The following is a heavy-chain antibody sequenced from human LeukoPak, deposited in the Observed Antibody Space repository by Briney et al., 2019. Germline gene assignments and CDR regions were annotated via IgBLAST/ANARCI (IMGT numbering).Heavy chain of an antibody. V-gene: IGHV3-30-3*01. CDR3: AREEGLVLDY. J-gene: IGHJ4*02. CDR1: GFLFISYP. CDR2: ISYDGSNK. D-gene: IGHD2-8*02. Sequence: GGSLRLSCAASGFLFISYPFHWVRQAPGKGLEWVAVISYDGSNKYYADSVKGRFTISRDYSKNTLYLQMNSLRAEDTAVYYCAREEGLVLDYWGQGTLVTVSS.